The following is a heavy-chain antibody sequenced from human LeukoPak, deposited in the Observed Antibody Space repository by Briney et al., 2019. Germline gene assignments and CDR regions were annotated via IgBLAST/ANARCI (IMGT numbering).Heavy chain of an antibody. D-gene: IGHD6-13*01. CDR2: INAGNGNT. CDR3: ARDSGSSWSSFDY. CDR1: GYTFTSYA. V-gene: IGHV1-3*01. Sequence: ASVKVSCKASGYTFTSYAMHWVRHAPGHLLESMGWINAGNGNTKYSQKFQGRVTITRDTSASTAYMELSSLRSEDTAVYYCARDSGSSWSSFDYWGQGTLVTVSS. J-gene: IGHJ4*02.